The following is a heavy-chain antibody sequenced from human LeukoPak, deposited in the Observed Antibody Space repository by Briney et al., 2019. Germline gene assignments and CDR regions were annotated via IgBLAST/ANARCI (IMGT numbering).Heavy chain of an antibody. CDR2: ISGSGGST. CDR1: GFTFSSYS. J-gene: IGHJ4*02. V-gene: IGHV3-23*01. CDR3: ARRHDYSNSFDY. Sequence: GGSLRLSCAASGFTFSSYSMNWVRQAPGKGLEWVSAISGSGGSTYYADSVKGRFTISRDNSKNTLYVQMNSLRAEDTAVYYCARRHDYSNSFDYWGQGTLVTVSS. D-gene: IGHD4-11*01.